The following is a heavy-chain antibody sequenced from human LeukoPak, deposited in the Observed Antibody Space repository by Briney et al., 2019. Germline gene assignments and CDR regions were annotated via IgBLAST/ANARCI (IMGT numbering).Heavy chain of an antibody. CDR2: IYYSGST. V-gene: IGHV4-39*07. Sequence: SETLSLTCSVSGDSISTSSYYWGWIRQPPGKGLEWIGTIYYSGSTYYNPSLTSRVTISVDTSKNQFSLKLSSVTAADTAVYYCARSSTLGIAAAGHFDYWGQGTLVTVSS. CDR1: GDSISTSSYY. J-gene: IGHJ4*02. D-gene: IGHD6-13*01. CDR3: ARSSTLGIAAAGHFDY.